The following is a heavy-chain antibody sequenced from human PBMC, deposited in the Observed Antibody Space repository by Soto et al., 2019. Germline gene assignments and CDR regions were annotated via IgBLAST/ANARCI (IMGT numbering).Heavy chain of an antibody. CDR2: INPNGGDT. CDR3: ARVTYSYGLLFYLDY. D-gene: IGHD5-18*01. V-gene: IGHV1-46*01. CDR1: GYTFTYYH. J-gene: IGHJ4*02. Sequence: ASVKVSCKASGYTFTYYHVHWVRQAPGQGLEWMGIINPNGGDTTYAQKFQGRVTMTRDTSTSTVYMEVSDLRSEDTALYYCARVTYSYGLLFYLDYWGQGTLVTVSS.